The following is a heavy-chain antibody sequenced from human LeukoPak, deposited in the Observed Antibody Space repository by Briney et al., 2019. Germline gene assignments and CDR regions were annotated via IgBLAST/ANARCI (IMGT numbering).Heavy chain of an antibody. J-gene: IGHJ4*02. CDR1: GFTFSSYG. Sequence: HPGGSLRLSCAASGFTFSSYGMHWVRQAPGKGLEWVAFIRYDGSNKYYADSVKGRFTISRDNSKNTLYLQMNSLRAEDTAVYYCAKDQAYGSGGRLRAPDYWGQGTLVTVSS. D-gene: IGHD3-10*01. CDR3: AKDQAYGSGGRLRAPDY. CDR2: IRYDGSNK. V-gene: IGHV3-30*02.